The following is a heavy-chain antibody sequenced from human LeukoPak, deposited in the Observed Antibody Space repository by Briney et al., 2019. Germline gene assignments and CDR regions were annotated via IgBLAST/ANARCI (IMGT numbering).Heavy chain of an antibody. CDR3: ATGAPTVTTLDY. V-gene: IGHV1-8*01. J-gene: IGHJ4*02. D-gene: IGHD4-17*01. CDR2: MNPNSGNT. CDR1: GYTFTSYD. Sequence: ASVTVSFKASGYTFTSYDINWVRQATGQGLEWMGWMNPNSGNTGYAQKFQGRVTMTRNTSISTAYMELSSLRSEDTAVYYCATGAPTVTTLDYWGQGTLVTVSS.